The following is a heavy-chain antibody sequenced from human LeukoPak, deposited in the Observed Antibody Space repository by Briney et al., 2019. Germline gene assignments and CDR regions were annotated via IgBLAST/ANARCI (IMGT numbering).Heavy chain of an antibody. Sequence: SETLSLTCAVSGGSISSGGYSWSWIRQPPGKGLEWIGYIYHSGSTYYNPSLKSRVTISVDRSKNQFSLKLSSVTAADTAVYYCARVGMGYGSMYYFDYWGQGTLVTVSS. CDR3: ARVGMGYGSMYYFDY. V-gene: IGHV4-30-2*01. J-gene: IGHJ4*02. D-gene: IGHD3-10*01. CDR1: GGSISSGGYS. CDR2: IYHSGST.